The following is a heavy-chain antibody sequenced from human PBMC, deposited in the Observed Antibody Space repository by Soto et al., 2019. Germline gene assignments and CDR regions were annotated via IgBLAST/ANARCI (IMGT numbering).Heavy chain of an antibody. CDR3: TTDSYSTTITVRFAY. CDR2: VKSKSAGRTP. V-gene: IGHV3-15*07. Sequence: EVQLVESGGGLAEPGGSLRLSCAASVFTCANAWINWVRQFPGRRLEWVGRVKSKSAGRTPDYAAAVKGRFVISRDASKNVVYLQTNSLKIEDSAFYYCTTDSYSTTITVRFAYWGHGAQVTVSS. CDR1: VFTCANAW. D-gene: IGHD4-4*01. J-gene: IGHJ4*01.